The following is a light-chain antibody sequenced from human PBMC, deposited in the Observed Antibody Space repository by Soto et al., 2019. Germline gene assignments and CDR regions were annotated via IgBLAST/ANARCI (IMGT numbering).Light chain of an antibody. V-gene: IGKV1-39*01. CDR3: QQSYNTPYT. CDR2: AAS. Sequence: DIQMTQSPSSLSASVGGRVTITCRASQSISSSLNWYQQKPGKAPNLLIYAASILQGGVPSRFRGSRSGPDFTLTISSLQLEDFALYYCQQSYNTPYTIGQGTTLEIK. CDR1: QSISSS. J-gene: IGKJ2*01.